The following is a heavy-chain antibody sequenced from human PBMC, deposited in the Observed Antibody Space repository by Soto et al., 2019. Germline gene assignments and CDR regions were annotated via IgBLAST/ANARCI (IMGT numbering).Heavy chain of an antibody. V-gene: IGHV2-70*01. Sequence: SGPTLVNPTQTLTLTCTFSGFSLSTSGMCVSWIRQPPGKALEWLALIDWDDDKYYSTSLKTRLTISKDTSKNQVVLTMTNMDPVDTATYYCARSLLHYDFWSGYYRAYYYYGMEVWGQGTTVTVSS. CDR2: IDWDDDK. J-gene: IGHJ6*02. CDR1: GFSLSTSGMC. D-gene: IGHD3-3*01. CDR3: ARSLLHYDFWSGYYRAYYYYGMEV.